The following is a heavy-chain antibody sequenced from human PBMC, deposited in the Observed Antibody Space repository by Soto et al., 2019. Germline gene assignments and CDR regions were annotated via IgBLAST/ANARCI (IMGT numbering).Heavy chain of an antibody. CDR3: ARHGSGSYQIWFDP. V-gene: IGHV4-59*01. D-gene: IGHD3-10*01. CDR1: GGSISSYY. J-gene: IGHJ5*02. CDR2: IYYSGST. Sequence: PSETLSLTCTVSGGSISSYYWSWIRQPPGKGLEWVGYIYYSGSTNYNPSLKSRVTISVDTSKNRFSLKLSSVTAADTAVYYCARHGSGSYQIWFDPWGQGTLVTVSS.